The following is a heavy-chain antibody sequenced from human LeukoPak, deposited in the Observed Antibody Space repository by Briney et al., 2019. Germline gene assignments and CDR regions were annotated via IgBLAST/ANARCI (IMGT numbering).Heavy chain of an antibody. CDR3: ARDLYYYGSGSYDY. J-gene: IGHJ4*02. CDR2: ISAYNGNT. V-gene: IGHV1-18*04. Sequence: GASVKVSCKASGYTFTRYYMHWVRQAPGQGLEWMGWISAYNGNTNYAQKLQGRVTMTTDTSTSTAYMELRSLRSDDTAVYYCARDLYYYGSGSYDYWGQGTLVTVSS. D-gene: IGHD3-10*01. CDR1: GYTFTRYY.